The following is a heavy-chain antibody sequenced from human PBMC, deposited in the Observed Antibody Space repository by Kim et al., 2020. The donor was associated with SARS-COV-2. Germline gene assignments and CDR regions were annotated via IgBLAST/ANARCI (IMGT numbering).Heavy chain of an antibody. V-gene: IGHV4-39*01. CDR1: GDFIRSHTSY. Sequence: SETLSLTCTVSGDFIRSHTSYWGWIRQPPGKGLEWIGSMYHSGDTYYNPSLKSRVTISEDTSKNQFSLKVTSVSDADTAVYYCGRARDSWGQGTLVTVSS. CDR3: GRARDS. CDR2: MYHSGDT. J-gene: IGHJ4*02.